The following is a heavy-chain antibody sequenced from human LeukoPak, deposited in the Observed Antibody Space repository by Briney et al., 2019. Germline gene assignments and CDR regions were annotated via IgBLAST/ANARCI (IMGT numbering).Heavy chain of an antibody. D-gene: IGHD3/OR15-3a*01. CDR3: ARADPIYDFWSGGDY. Sequence: GRSLRLSCAASGFTFSSYVMHWVRQAPGKGLEWISYISSSSNIIYYADSVKGRFTISRNNAKNSLYLQMNSLRAEDTAVYYCARADPIYDFWSGGDYWGQGTLVTVSS. V-gene: IGHV3-48*04. J-gene: IGHJ4*02. CDR2: ISSSSNII. CDR1: GFTFSSYV.